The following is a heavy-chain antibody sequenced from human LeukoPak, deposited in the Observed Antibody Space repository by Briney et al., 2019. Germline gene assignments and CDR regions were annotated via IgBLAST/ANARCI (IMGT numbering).Heavy chain of an antibody. CDR2: INPNSGGT. Sequence: ASVKVSCKASGYTFTGYYVHWVRQAPGQGLEWMGWINPNSGGTNYAQKFQGRVTMTRDTSISTAYMELSRLRSDDTAVYYCARDLIWFGESNVDYWGQGTLVTVSS. J-gene: IGHJ4*02. CDR1: GYTFTGYY. V-gene: IGHV1-2*02. D-gene: IGHD3-10*01. CDR3: ARDLIWFGESNVDY.